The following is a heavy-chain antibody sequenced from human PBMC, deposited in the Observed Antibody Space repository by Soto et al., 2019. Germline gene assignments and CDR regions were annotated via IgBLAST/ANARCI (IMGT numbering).Heavy chain of an antibody. J-gene: IGHJ4*02. CDR2: INPNSGGT. CDR1: GYTFTGYY. V-gene: IGHV1-2*04. CDR3: ARKKDYDSSGYYFGY. D-gene: IGHD3-22*01. Sequence: ASVKVSCKASGYTFTGYYMHWVRQAPGQGLEWMGWINPNSGGTNYAQKFQGWVTMTRDTSISTAYMELSRLRSDDTAVYYCARKKDYDSSGYYFGYWGQGTLVTVSS.